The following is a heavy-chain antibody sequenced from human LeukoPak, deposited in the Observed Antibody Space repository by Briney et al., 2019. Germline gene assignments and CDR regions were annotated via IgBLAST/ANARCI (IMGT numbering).Heavy chain of an antibody. V-gene: IGHV6-1*01. CDR2: TYYRSKWYN. CDR3: ARYAPESSPFDY. CDR1: GDSVSSNNVA. Sequence: SQTLSLTCAISGDSVSSNNVAWNWIRQSPSRGLEWLGRTYYRSKWYNQYAVSVKGRVTVNPDTSKNQFSLQVNSVTAADTAVYYCARYAPESSPFDYWGQGTLVTVSS. D-gene: IGHD1-14*01. J-gene: IGHJ4*02.